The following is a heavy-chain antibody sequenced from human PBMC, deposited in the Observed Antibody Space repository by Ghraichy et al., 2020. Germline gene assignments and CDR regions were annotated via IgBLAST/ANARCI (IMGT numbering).Heavy chain of an antibody. J-gene: IGHJ6*02. V-gene: IGHV3-21*01. CDR1: GFIFSNFD. D-gene: IGHD2-8*01. CDR2: ISGTSSHT. Sequence: GGSLRLSCAASGFIFSNFDMTWFRQPPGNGLEWVSSISGTSSHTYYAVSLRGRFAVSRDNAQNSLHLQINRLEIEDTALYFCARSPPPLRNYGVDVWGQGTTVTVSS. CDR3: ARSPPPLRNYGVDV.